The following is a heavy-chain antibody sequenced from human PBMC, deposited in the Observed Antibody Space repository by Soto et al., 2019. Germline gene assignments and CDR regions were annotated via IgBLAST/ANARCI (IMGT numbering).Heavy chain of an antibody. CDR2: IWYDGNTK. J-gene: IGHJ6*02. V-gene: IGHV3-33*01. D-gene: IGHD6-19*01. CDR3: ARPLVAPVAGPYYYGMDV. Sequence: GGSLRLSCAASGFTFNTYGFNWVRQAPGQGLEWVAVIWYDGNTKYYADSVKGRFTISRDNLKDTLYLQMNSLTAEDTAVHYCARPLVAPVAGPYYYGMDVWGQGTTVTVSS. CDR1: GFTFNTYG.